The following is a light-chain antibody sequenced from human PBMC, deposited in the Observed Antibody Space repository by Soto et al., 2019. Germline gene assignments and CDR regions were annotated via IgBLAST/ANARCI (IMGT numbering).Light chain of an antibody. CDR3: QQANSFPIT. V-gene: IGKV1-12*01. Sequence: DIQMTQSPSSVSASVGDRVTITCRASQDILSWLAWYQQKPGEAPRLLIYASSNLQSGVPSRFSGSGSVTDFTLTISSLQPEDFATYSCQQANSFPITFGPGTRLDIK. CDR1: QDILSW. J-gene: IGKJ3*01. CDR2: ASS.